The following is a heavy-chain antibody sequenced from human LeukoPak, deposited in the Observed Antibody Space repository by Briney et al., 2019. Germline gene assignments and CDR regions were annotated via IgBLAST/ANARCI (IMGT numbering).Heavy chain of an antibody. CDR3: ARETAHCGGDCYDY. CDR2: IGINEDII. J-gene: IGHJ4*02. D-gene: IGHD2-21*01. Sequence: GGSLRLSCAGHGFIFSSYEINWVRQAPGKGLEWISYIGINEDIIYYADSVKGRFTISRDDAKSSVYLQMNSLRVEDTAVYYCARETAHCGGDCYDYWGQGTLVTVSS. V-gene: IGHV3-48*03. CDR1: GFIFSSYE.